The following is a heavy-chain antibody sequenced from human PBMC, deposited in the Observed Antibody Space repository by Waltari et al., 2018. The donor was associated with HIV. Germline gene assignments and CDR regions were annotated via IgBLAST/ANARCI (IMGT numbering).Heavy chain of an antibody. CDR2: INHSGSI. CDR1: GGSFSGYY. Sequence: QVQLQQWGAGLLKPSETLSLTCAVYGGSFSGYYWNWIRQPPGKGLEWIGEINHSGSINYNSSLKSRVTISVDTSKNQFSLKLSSVTAADTAVYYCARGNSNKWLILRSKIYGFDIWGQGTMVTVSS. D-gene: IGHD3-22*01. CDR3: ARGNSNKWLILRSKIYGFDI. J-gene: IGHJ3*02. V-gene: IGHV4-34*01.